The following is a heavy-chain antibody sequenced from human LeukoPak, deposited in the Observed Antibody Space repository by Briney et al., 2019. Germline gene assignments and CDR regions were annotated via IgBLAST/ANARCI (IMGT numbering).Heavy chain of an antibody. CDR2: INPNSGGT. V-gene: IGHV1-2*06. CDR3: ARSHSSSWYPGLDY. J-gene: IGHJ4*02. Sequence: GASVKVSCKASGYTFTGYYMHWVRQAPGQGLEWMGRINPNSGGTNYAQKFQGRVTMTRDTSISTAYMELSRLRSDDTAVYYCARSHSSSWYPGLDYWGQGTLVTVSS. CDR1: GYTFTGYY. D-gene: IGHD6-13*01.